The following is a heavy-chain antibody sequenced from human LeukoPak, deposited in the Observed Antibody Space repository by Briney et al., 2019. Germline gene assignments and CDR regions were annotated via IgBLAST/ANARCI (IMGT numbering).Heavy chain of an antibody. CDR3: ARDTSGSYPDY. D-gene: IGHD1-26*01. V-gene: IGHV4-38-2*02. CDR2: IYHSGST. Sequence: SETLSLTCTVSGYSISSGYYWGWIRQPPGKGLEWIGSIYHSGSTYYNPSLKSRVTISVDTSKNQFSLKLSSETAADTAVYYCARDTSGSYPDYWGQGTLVTVSS. CDR1: GYSISSGYY. J-gene: IGHJ4*02.